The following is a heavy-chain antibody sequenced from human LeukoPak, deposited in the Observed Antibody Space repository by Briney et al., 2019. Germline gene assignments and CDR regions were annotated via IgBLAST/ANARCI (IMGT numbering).Heavy chain of an antibody. CDR3: ARGTTVTTTDY. CDR2: ISYDGSNK. J-gene: IGHJ4*02. V-gene: IGHV3-30-3*01. D-gene: IGHD4-17*01. CDR1: GFTFSSYA. Sequence: GGSLRLSCAASGFTFSSYAMHWVRQAPGKGLEWVAVISYDGSNKYYADSVKGRFTISRDDSKNTLYLQMNSLRAEDTAVYYCARGTTVTTTDYWGQGTLVTVSS.